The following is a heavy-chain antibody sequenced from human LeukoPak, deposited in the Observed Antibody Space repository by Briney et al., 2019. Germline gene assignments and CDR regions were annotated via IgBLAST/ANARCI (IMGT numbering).Heavy chain of an antibody. CDR3: AKSRLGGSRNWFDP. D-gene: IGHD2-15*01. CDR2: IKQDGSEK. Sequence: GGSLRLSCAASGFTFSSYWMSWVRQAPGKGLEWVANIKQDGSEKYYVDSVKGRFTISRDNAKNSLYLQMNSLRAEDTAVYYCAKSRLGGSRNWFDPWGQGTLVTVSS. CDR1: GFTFSSYW. J-gene: IGHJ5*02. V-gene: IGHV3-7*03.